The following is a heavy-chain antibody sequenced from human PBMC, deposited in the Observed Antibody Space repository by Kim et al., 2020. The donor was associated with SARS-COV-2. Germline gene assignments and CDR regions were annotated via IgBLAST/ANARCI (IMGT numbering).Heavy chain of an antibody. CDR3: AETTQYDIPYFYYGMDV. J-gene: IGHJ6*02. Sequence: ASVKVSCKTTGYNFKAYGISWVRRAPGQGLEWMGWISGYDENRRHAQKFQGRLILTTEKLTSTAYMELRGLRSDDTAVYYCAETTQYDIPYFYYGMDVWGQGTTVIVSS. CDR1: GYNFKAYG. CDR2: ISGYDENR. D-gene: IGHD3-9*01. V-gene: IGHV1-18*01.